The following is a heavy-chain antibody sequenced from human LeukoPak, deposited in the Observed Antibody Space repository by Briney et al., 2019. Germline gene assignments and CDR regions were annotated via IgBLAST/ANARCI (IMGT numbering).Heavy chain of an antibody. CDR1: GFTFRTSA. CDR2: ISDSGGKT. Sequence: GRSLRLSCAASGFTFRTSAMSWVSQAPGKGLQWVSAISDSGGKTYYTESVKGRFTISRDNSKNTLDLQMNSRRAEDTAVYFCAKDRLVRDCWGQGTLVIVSS. CDR3: AKDRLVRDC. J-gene: IGHJ4*02. D-gene: IGHD6-13*01. V-gene: IGHV3-23*01.